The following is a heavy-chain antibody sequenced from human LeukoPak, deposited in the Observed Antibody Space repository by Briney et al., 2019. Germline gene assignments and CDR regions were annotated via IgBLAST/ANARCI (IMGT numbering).Heavy chain of an antibody. D-gene: IGHD6-19*01. CDR1: GGSISSSSYY. CDR3: ATNEGYSSGWYGVGVGY. J-gene: IGHJ4*02. CDR2: IYYSGST. V-gene: IGHV4-39*01. Sequence: SETLSLTCTVSGGSISSSSYYWGWIRQPPGKGPEWIGSIYYSGSTYYNPSLKSRVTISVDTSKNQFSLKLSSVTAADTAVYYCATNEGYSSGWYGVGVGYWGQGTLVTVSS.